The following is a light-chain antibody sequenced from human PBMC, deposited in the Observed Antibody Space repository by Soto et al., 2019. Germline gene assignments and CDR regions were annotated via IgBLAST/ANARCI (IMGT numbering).Light chain of an antibody. V-gene: IGLV1-44*01. CDR1: SSNIGSNT. Sequence: QSVLTQPPSASGTPGQRVTISCSGSSSNIGSNTVNWYQQLPGTAPKLLIYNNNQRPSAVPDRFSGSKSGTSASLAISGLQSEDDDYYYCAAWDDTLNGGVFGTGTKVTVL. CDR2: NNN. CDR3: AAWDDTLNGGV. J-gene: IGLJ1*01.